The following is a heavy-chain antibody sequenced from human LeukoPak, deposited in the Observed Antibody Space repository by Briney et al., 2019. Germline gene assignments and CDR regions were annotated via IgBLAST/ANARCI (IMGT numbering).Heavy chain of an antibody. CDR2: IKDDESEK. V-gene: IGHV3-7*04. CDR3: ARARIDY. J-gene: IGHJ4*02. Sequence: GGSLRLSCVGSGFTFSSYWMTWVRQAPGKGLEWVANIKDDESEKYSVDSVKGRFTISRDNAKNLLYLQTSSLRAQDTVVYYCARARIDYWDQGTLVTVSS. CDR1: GFTFSSYW. D-gene: IGHD1-14*01.